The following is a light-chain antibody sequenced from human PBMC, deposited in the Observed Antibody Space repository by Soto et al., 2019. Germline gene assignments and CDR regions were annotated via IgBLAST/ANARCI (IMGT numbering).Light chain of an antibody. CDR1: SSDVGGYNH. CDR3: SSYTSSSTRV. CDR2: EAS. Sequence: QSVLTQPASVSGSPGQSITISCTGTSSDVGGYNHVSWYQQHPGKAPKLMIYEASNRPSGVSNRFSGSKSGNTASLTISGLQAEDEADYYCSSYTSSSTRVFGTGTKVTVL. J-gene: IGLJ1*01. V-gene: IGLV2-14*01.